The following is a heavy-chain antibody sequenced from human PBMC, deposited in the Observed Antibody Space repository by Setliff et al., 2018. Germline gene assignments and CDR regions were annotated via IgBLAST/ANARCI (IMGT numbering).Heavy chain of an antibody. J-gene: IGHJ4*02. V-gene: IGHV1-18*01. CDR3: ARINFYVSSGYYYASDY. Sequence: GASVKVSCKASGYTFTNYGITWVRQAPGQGLEWMGWINNYNFNTNYAQKLQGRVTMTTDTSTSTAYMELRSLRSDDTAVYYCARINFYVSSGYYYASDYWGQGTLVTVSS. D-gene: IGHD3-22*01. CDR2: INNYNFNT. CDR1: GYTFTNYG.